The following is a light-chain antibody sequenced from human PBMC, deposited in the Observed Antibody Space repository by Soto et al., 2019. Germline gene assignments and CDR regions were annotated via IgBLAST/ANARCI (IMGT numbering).Light chain of an antibody. J-gene: IGLJ1*01. Sequence: QSALTQPPSASGSPGQSVTISRAGTINDVGGYNYVSWYQQHPGKVPQLMIYQVTKRPSGVPDRFSASKSDTTASLTISGLQAEDEGDYYCMSYAGGNRFVFGTGTKSPS. CDR2: QVT. CDR3: MSYAGGNRFV. CDR1: INDVGGYNY. V-gene: IGLV2-8*01.